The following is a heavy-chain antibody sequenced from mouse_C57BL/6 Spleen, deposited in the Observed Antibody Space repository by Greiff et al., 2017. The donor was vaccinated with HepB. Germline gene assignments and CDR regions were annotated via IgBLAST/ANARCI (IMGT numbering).Heavy chain of an antibody. CDR2: IYPGDGDT. J-gene: IGHJ4*01. D-gene: IGHD2-1*01. Sequence: VQGVESGPELVKPGASVKISCKASGYAFSSSWMNWVKQRPGKGLEWIGRIYPGDGDTNYNGKFKGKATLTADKSSSTAYMQLSSLTSEDSAVYFCARWGDGNYVFLDYWGQGTSVTVSS. CDR1: GYAFSSSW. CDR3: ARWGDGNYVFLDY. V-gene: IGHV1-82*01.